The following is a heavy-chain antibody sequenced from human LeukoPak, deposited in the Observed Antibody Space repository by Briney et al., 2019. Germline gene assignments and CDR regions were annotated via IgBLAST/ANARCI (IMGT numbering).Heavy chain of an antibody. V-gene: IGHV1-18*01. Sequence: ASVKVSCKASGYTFTSYGISWMRQAPGQGLEWMGWISAYNGNTNYAQKLQGRVTMTTDTSTSTAYMELRSLRSDDTAVYYCARGVMITFGGVIDLDAFDIWGQGTMVTVSS. CDR1: GYTFTSYG. CDR3: ARGVMITFGGVIDLDAFDI. J-gene: IGHJ3*02. D-gene: IGHD3-16*02. CDR2: ISAYNGNT.